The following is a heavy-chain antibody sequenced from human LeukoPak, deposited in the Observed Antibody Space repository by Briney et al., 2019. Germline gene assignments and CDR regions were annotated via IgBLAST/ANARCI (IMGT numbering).Heavy chain of an antibody. CDR2: INAGNGNT. CDR1: GYTFTSYA. D-gene: IGHD1-26*01. CDR3: ARSEWEPRGFDY. J-gene: IGHJ4*02. Sequence: ASVKVSCKASGYTFTSYAMHWVRQAPGQRLEWMGWINAGNGNTKYSQEFQGRVTITRDTSASTAYMELSSLRSEDMAVYYCARSEWEPRGFDYWDQGTLVTVSS. V-gene: IGHV1-3*03.